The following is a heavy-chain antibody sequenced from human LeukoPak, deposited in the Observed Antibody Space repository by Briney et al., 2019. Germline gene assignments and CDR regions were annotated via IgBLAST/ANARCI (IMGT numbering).Heavy chain of an antibody. CDR3: TRDAPEIRFAFDI. Sequence: GGSLRLSCAASGFTFSSFGMHWVRQAPGKGLEYVAAISSNGGRTYHANYVKDRFTISRGNSKNTLFLQMGSLRTDDMAVYYCTRDAPEIRFAFDIWGQGTMVTVS. CDR1: GFTFSSFG. CDR2: ISSNGGRT. V-gene: IGHV3-64*01. J-gene: IGHJ3*02.